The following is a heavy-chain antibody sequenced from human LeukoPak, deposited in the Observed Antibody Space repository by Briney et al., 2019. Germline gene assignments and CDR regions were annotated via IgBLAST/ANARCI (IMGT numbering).Heavy chain of an antibody. D-gene: IGHD1-26*01. Sequence: GGSLRLSCAASGFTFSSYAMSWVRQAPGKGLEWVSGISGSGGSTYYADSVKGRFTISRDNSKNTLYLQMNSLRAEDTAVYYCARPRRGSYDAFDIWGQGTMVTVSS. CDR2: ISGSGGST. CDR3: ARPRRGSYDAFDI. CDR1: GFTFSSYA. J-gene: IGHJ3*02. V-gene: IGHV3-23*01.